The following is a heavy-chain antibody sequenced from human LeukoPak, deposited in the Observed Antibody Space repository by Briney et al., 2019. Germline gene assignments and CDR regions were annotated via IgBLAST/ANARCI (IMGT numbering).Heavy chain of an antibody. D-gene: IGHD2-8*02. V-gene: IGHV4-39*01. CDR1: GGSISSSSYY. Sequence: PSETLSLTCTVSGGSISSSSYYWGWIRQPPGKGLEWIGSIYYSGSTYYNPSLKSRVTISVDTSKNQFSLNLSSVTAADTAVYYCARGRGRHHIVLVVYATPNWFDPWGQGTLVTVSS. J-gene: IGHJ5*02. CDR2: IYYSGST. CDR3: ARGRGRHHIVLVVYATPNWFDP.